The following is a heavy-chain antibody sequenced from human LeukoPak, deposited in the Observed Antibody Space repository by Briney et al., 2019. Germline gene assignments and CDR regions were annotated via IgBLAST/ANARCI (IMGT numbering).Heavy chain of an antibody. Sequence: PGGSLRLSCSVSAFTFNTFDNFAMNWVRQAPGKGLEWVAAISESGASTYYAASVKGRFTISRDNSENTLYLQMNSLRAEDTAVYYCARERLVGANDAFDIWGQGTMVTVSS. CDR1: AFTFNTFDNFA. J-gene: IGHJ3*02. D-gene: IGHD1-26*01. V-gene: IGHV3-23*01. CDR2: ISESGAST. CDR3: ARERLVGANDAFDI.